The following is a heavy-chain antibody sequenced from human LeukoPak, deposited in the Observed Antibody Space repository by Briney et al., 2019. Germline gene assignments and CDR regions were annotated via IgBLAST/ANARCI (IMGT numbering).Heavy chain of an antibody. CDR2: ISTSSTYI. D-gene: IGHD4-17*01. Sequence: GGSLRLSCAASGFTFSTYNMNWVRQAPGKGLEWVSSISTSSTYIYYADSLKGRFTISRDNAKNSLYLQMNSLRAEDTAVYCCASDEIGDYGFDYWGQGTLVTVSS. J-gene: IGHJ4*02. V-gene: IGHV3-21*01. CDR3: ASDEIGDYGFDY. CDR1: GFTFSTYN.